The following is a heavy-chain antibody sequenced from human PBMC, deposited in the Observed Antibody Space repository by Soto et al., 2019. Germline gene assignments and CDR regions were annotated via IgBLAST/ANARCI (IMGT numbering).Heavy chain of an antibody. CDR1: GGTFSSYA. J-gene: IGHJ6*02. CDR2: IIPIFGTA. Sequence: GASVKVSCKASGGTFSSYAISWVRQAPGQGLEWMGGIIPIFGTANYAQKFQGRVTITADESTSTAYMELSSLRSEDTAVYYCAKSGGYCSSTSCYPPLYYYYGMDVWGQGTTVTVSS. D-gene: IGHD2-2*01. V-gene: IGHV1-69*13. CDR3: AKSGGYCSSTSCYPPLYYYYGMDV.